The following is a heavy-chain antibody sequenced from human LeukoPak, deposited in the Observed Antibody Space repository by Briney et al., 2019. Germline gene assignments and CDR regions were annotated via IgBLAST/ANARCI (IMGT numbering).Heavy chain of an antibody. Sequence: GGSLRLSCVASGFTFSNYAMHWVRQAPGKGLEWVSYISSSSSTIYYADSVKGRFTISRDNAKNSLYLEMNSLRAEDTAVYYCARVPMIAARPRYFQHWGQGTLVTVSS. CDR3: ARVPMIAARPRYFQH. CDR1: GFTFSNYA. CDR2: ISSSSSTI. D-gene: IGHD6-6*01. V-gene: IGHV3-48*04. J-gene: IGHJ1*01.